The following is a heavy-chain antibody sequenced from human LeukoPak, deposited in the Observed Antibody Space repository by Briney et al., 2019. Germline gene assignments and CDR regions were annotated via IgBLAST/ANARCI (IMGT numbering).Heavy chain of an antibody. CDR1: GFTFSSYG. CDR2: IWYDGSNK. CDR3: ARRDYVWGSYRYSPPDY. D-gene: IGHD3-16*02. J-gene: IGHJ4*02. Sequence: PGRSLRLSCAASGFTFSSYGMHWVRQAPGKGLEWVAVIWYDGSNKYYADSVKGRFTISRDNSKNTLYLQMNSLRAEDMAVYYCARRDYVWGSYRYSPPDYWGQGTLVTVSS. V-gene: IGHV3-33*01.